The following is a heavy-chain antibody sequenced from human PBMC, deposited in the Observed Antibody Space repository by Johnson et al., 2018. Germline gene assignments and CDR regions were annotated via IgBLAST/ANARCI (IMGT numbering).Heavy chain of an antibody. CDR2: IYHSGST. Sequence: QVQLQESGPGLVKPSGTXSLTCAVSGGSISSSNWWSWVRQPPGKGLEWIGEIYHSGSTNYNPSLKSRATISVDKSKNQFSLKLSSVTAADTAVYFCSRDRGDHARTAYYYYYMDVWGKGTTVTVSS. V-gene: IGHV4-4*02. CDR3: SRDRGDHARTAYYYYYMDV. CDR1: GGSISSSNW. D-gene: IGHD3-16*01. J-gene: IGHJ6*03.